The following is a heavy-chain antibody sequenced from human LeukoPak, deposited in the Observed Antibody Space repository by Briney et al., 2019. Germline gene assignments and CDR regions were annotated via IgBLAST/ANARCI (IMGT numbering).Heavy chain of an antibody. CDR1: GGTFSSYA. V-gene: IGHV1-69*04. CDR3: ARGFSKCSSTSCYQDWFDP. Sequence: RASVKVSCKASGGTFSSYAISWVRQAPGQGLEWMGRIIPILGIANYAQKFQGRVTITADKSTSTAYMELSSLRSEDTAVYYRARGFSKCSSTSCYQDWFDPWGQGTLVTVSS. J-gene: IGHJ5*02. CDR2: IIPILGIA. D-gene: IGHD2-2*01.